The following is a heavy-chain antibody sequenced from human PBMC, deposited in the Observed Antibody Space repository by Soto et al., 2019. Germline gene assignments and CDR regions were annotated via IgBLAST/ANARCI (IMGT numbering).Heavy chain of an antibody. CDR2: IKSKTDGETA. V-gene: IGHV3-15*07. CDR1: GFTFNNAW. CDR3: TNGGHCSGGTCYYFYGIDV. Sequence: GGSLRLSCTPSGFTFNNAWMNWVRQAPGKGLEWVGLIKSKTDGETADYAAPVKGRFTISRDDSKNTLYLQMASLKPEDTAVYYCTNGGHCSGGTCYYFYGIDVWGQGTTVTVSS. J-gene: IGHJ6*02. D-gene: IGHD2-15*01.